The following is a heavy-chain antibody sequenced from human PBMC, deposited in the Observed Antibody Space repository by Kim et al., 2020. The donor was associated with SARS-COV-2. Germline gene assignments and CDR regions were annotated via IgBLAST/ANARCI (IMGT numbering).Heavy chain of an antibody. CDR2: IYYSGST. J-gene: IGHJ5*02. Sequence: SETLSLTCTVSGGSISSYYWSWIRQPPGKGLEWIGYIYYSGSTNYNPSLKSRVTISVDTSKNQFSLKLSSVTAADTAVYYCARDLGGYSYGYHENWFDPWGQGTLVTVSS. CDR3: ARDLGGYSYGYHENWFDP. D-gene: IGHD5-18*01. V-gene: IGHV4-59*01. CDR1: GGSISSYY.